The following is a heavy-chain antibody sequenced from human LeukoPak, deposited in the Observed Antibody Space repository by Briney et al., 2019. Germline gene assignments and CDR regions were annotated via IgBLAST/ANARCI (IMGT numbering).Heavy chain of an antibody. D-gene: IGHD1-1*01. V-gene: IGHV3-30*18. J-gene: IGHJ4*02. Sequence: SGGSLRLSCAASGFTFSNYGMHWVRQAPGKGLEWVAVVSYDGRAKYYADSVKGRFTISRDNSKDTLYLQMNSLGPEDTAVFYCAKATTERTSRSFDYAGQGTLVTVSS. CDR3: AKATTERTSRSFDY. CDR1: GFTFSNYG. CDR2: VSYDGRAK.